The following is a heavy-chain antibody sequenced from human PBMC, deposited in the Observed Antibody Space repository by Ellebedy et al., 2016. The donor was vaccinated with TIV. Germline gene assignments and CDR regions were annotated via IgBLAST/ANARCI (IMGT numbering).Heavy chain of an antibody. CDR1: GFTVSNHY. J-gene: IGHJ4*02. CDR3: ASSPSQGH. Sequence: PGGSLRLSCAASGFTVSNHYMSWVRQAPGKGLEWVSVIYSGGNTFYAESVKGRFTISRDSSQNTLYLQMDSLRAEDTAVYYCASSPSQGHWGQGTLVTVSS. CDR2: IYSGGNT. V-gene: IGHV3-53*01.